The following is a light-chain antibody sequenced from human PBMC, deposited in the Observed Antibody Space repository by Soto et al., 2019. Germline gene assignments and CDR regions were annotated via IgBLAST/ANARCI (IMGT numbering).Light chain of an antibody. CDR1: QSVSSN. J-gene: IGKJ5*01. Sequence: EIVITQSPPTLRVSQGEKVTLSCRASQSVSSNLAWYQQKPGQAPRLLIYGASTRATGIPARFSGSGSGTEFTLTISSLQSEDFAVYYCQQYNNWPPITFGQGTRLEI. V-gene: IGKV3-15*01. CDR2: GAS. CDR3: QQYNNWPPIT.